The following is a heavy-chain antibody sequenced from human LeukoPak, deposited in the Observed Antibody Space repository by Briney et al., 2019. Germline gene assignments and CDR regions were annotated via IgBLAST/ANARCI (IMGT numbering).Heavy chain of an antibody. CDR1: GFTFSSYW. CDR2: IEQDGSEK. V-gene: IGHV3-7*01. J-gene: IGHJ4*02. D-gene: IGHD6-19*01. CDR3: ARGIIAVAGNFDY. Sequence: GGSLRLSCAASGFTFSSYWMSWVRQAPGKGLEWVANIEQDGSEKYYVDSVKGRFTISRDNAKNSLYLQMNSLRAEDTAVYYCARGIIAVAGNFDYWGQGTLVTVSS.